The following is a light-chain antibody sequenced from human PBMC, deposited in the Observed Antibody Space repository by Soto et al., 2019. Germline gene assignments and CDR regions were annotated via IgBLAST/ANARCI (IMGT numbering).Light chain of an antibody. CDR1: QNIDNN. CDR3: QNRPHRPPGAT. CDR2: DAS. Sequence: EIVLTQSPATLSLSPGDRGTLSCRASQNIDNNIAWYQQKLGQAPRLLIYDASSRATGVPSRFSGSRSGTDFTLTISRLETEDVATYYRQNRPHRPPGATCGGGTKVEIK. J-gene: IGKJ4*01. V-gene: IGKV3-11*01.